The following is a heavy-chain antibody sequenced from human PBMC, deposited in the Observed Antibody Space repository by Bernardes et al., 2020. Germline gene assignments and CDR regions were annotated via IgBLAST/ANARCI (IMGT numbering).Heavy chain of an antibody. V-gene: IGHV3-7*01. D-gene: IGHD1-26*01. CDR3: ARDRAGGWAFDS. J-gene: IGHJ3*02. Sequence: GGSLRLSCAASGFTFRSYWMYWIRQAPGKGLEWLANIELDGREKYYVDSVKGRFTISRDNAENSLFLQMNSLRADDTAVYYCARDRAGGWAFDSWGQGTMVTVSS. CDR2: IELDGREK. CDR1: GFTFRSYW.